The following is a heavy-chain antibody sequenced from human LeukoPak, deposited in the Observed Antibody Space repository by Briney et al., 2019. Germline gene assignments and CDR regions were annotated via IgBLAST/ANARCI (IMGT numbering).Heavy chain of an antibody. Sequence: ASVKVSCKASGYTFTGYYMHWVRQAPGQGLEWMGWINPNSGGTNFAQKFQGRVTMTRDTSISTAYMELSRLRSDDTAVYYCARENRGGTSISSHIYYFDYWGQGTLVTVSS. CDR2: INPNSGGT. D-gene: IGHD1-14*01. J-gene: IGHJ4*02. V-gene: IGHV1-2*02. CDR3: ARENRGGTSISSHIYYFDY. CDR1: GYTFTGYY.